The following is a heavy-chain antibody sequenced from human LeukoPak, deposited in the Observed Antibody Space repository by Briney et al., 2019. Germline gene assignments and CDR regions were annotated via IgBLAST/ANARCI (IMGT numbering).Heavy chain of an antibody. J-gene: IGHJ3*01. D-gene: IGHD3-10*01. CDR2: IYYSGST. CDR3: ARDPRRFGELPPGAFDV. CDR1: GGPVGSSY. V-gene: IGHV4-59*02. Sequence: PSETLSLTCSLSGGPVGSSYWNWIRQPPGKGLEWIGYIYYSGSTNYSPSLKSRVTISVDTSKNQFSLNLSSVTAADTAVYYCARDPRRFGELPPGAFDVWGQGTMVTVSS.